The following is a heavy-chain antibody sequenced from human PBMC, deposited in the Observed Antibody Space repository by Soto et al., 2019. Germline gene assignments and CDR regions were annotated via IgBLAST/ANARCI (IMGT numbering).Heavy chain of an antibody. D-gene: IGHD5-18*01. CDR1: GFTVSSNY. CDR2: IYSGGST. CDR3: ARVQRVELWIDY. J-gene: IGHJ4*02. Sequence: GGSLRLSCAASGFTVSSNYMSWVRQAPGKVLEWVSVIYSGGSTYYAASVKGRFTISRDNSKNTLYLQTNSLRAEDTAVYYCARVQRVELWIDYWGQGTLGTVSS. V-gene: IGHV3-53*01.